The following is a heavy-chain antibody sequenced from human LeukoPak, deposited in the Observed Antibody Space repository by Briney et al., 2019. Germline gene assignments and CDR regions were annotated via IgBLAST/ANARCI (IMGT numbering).Heavy chain of an antibody. Sequence: GVSLKISCKSSGYTFTGYWIGWVRQMPGKGLEWMGIISPGDSDTRYSPSFQGQVTMSADKSINTAYLQWGSLKASDTAMYYCARGRGATVITNFDYWGQGTLVTVSS. CDR1: GYTFTGYW. J-gene: IGHJ4*02. CDR2: ISPGDSDT. V-gene: IGHV5-51*01. CDR3: ARGRGATVITNFDY. D-gene: IGHD4-23*01.